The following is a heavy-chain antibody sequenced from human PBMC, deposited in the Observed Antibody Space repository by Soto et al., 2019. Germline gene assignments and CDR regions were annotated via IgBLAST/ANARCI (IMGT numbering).Heavy chain of an antibody. D-gene: IGHD1-26*01. CDR2: ISAYNGNT. V-gene: IGHV1-18*01. Sequence: ASVKVSCKASGYTFTSYGISWVRQAPGQGLEWMGWISAYNGNTNYAQKLQGRVTMTTDTSTSTVYMELSSLRSEDTAVYYCARDVGATMYYFDYWGQGTPVTVSS. J-gene: IGHJ4*02. CDR3: ARDVGATMYYFDY. CDR1: GYTFTSYG.